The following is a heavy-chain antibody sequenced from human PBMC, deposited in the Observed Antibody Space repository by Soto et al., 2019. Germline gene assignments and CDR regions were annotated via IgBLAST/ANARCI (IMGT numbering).Heavy chain of an antibody. CDR3: ARVLMTTVTSGYGMGV. CDR1: GYTFTGYY. V-gene: IGHV1-2*02. D-gene: IGHD4-17*01. J-gene: IGHJ6*02. CDR2: INPNSGGT. Sequence: GASVKVSCKASGYTFTGYYMHWVRQAPGQGLEWMGWINPNSGGTNYAQKFQGRVTMTRDTSISTAYMELSRLRSDDTAVYYCARVLMTTVTSGYGMGVWGQGTTVTVSS.